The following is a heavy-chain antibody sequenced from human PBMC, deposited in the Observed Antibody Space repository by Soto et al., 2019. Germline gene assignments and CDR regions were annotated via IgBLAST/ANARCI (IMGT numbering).Heavy chain of an antibody. D-gene: IGHD3-22*01. Sequence: GGSLRLSCAASGFTFSSYGMHWVRQAPGKGLEWVAVISYDGSNKYYADSVKGRFTISRDNSKNTLYLQMNSLRAEDTAVYYCAKTGSNSSGYYYGYWGQGTLVTVS. J-gene: IGHJ4*02. CDR3: AKTGSNSSGYYYGY. V-gene: IGHV3-30*18. CDR2: ISYDGSNK. CDR1: GFTFSSYG.